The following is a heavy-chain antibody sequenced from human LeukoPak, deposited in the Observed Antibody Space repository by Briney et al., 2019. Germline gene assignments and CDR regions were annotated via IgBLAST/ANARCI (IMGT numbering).Heavy chain of an antibody. Sequence: GGSLRLSCAASGFTFSSYEMNWVRQAPGKGLEWVSYISSSGSTIYYADSVKGRFTISRDNAKNSLYLQMNSLRAEDTAVYYCARDLGENTIFGVVIIRDAFDIWGQGIMVTVSS. D-gene: IGHD3-3*01. CDR3: ARDLGENTIFGVVIIRDAFDI. V-gene: IGHV3-48*03. J-gene: IGHJ3*02. CDR1: GFTFSSYE. CDR2: ISSSGSTI.